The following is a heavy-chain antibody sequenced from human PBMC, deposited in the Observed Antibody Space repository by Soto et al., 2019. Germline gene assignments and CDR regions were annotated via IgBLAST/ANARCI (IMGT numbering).Heavy chain of an antibody. Sequence: SETKSLTNAFSGVTISNSNLLSRVRPPPGKGLEWIGEIYHSGSTNYNPSLKSRVTISVDKSKNQFSLKLSSVTAADTAVYYCASRVVQAAIQYYYYYGMDVWGQGTTVTVSS. D-gene: IGHD2-2*02. CDR3: ASRVVQAAIQYYYYYGMDV. V-gene: IGHV4-4*02. CDR2: IYHSGST. J-gene: IGHJ6*02. CDR1: GVTISNSNL.